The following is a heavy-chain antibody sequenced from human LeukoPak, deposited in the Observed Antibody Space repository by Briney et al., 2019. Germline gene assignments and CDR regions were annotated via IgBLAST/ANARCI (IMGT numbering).Heavy chain of an antibody. CDR3: ARDLYYDILTGYPGNDY. CDR1: GYTFTSYG. D-gene: IGHD3-9*01. J-gene: IGHJ4*02. Sequence: ASVKVSCKASGYTFTSYGISWLRQAPAQGLEWMGWISAYNGNTNYAQKLQGRVTMTTDTSTSTAYMELRSLRSDDTAVYYCARDLYYDILTGYPGNDYWGQGTLVTVSS. CDR2: ISAYNGNT. V-gene: IGHV1-18*01.